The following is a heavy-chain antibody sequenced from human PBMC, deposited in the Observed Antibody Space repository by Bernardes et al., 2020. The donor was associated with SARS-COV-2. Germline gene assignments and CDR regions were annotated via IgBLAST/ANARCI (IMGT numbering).Heavy chain of an antibody. D-gene: IGHD2-21*01. J-gene: IGHJ6*04. Sequence: SVKVSCKASGFTFTRSAVQWVRQARGQRLEWIGWIDVGSGKTKYAQKFQDRVTITRDMSTRTAYMELSSLGSEDTAVYYCASGAGVCYLYYYYYGMDVWCNRTTINGST. CDR2: IDVGSGKT. V-gene: IGHV1-58*01. CDR3: ASGAGVCYLYYYYYGMDV. CDR1: GFTFTRSA.